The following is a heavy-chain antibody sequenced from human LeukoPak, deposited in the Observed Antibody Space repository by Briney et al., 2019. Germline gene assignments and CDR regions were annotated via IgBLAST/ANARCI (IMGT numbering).Heavy chain of an antibody. V-gene: IGHV4-34*01. D-gene: IGHD3-3*01. CDR2: INHSGST. CDR3: ARGLRITIFGVAPYGMDV. Sequence: SETLSLTCAVYGGSFSGYYWSWIRQPPGKGLEWIGEINHSGSTNYNPSLKSRVTISVDTSENQFSLKLSSVTAADTAVYYCARGLRITIFGVAPYGMDVRGQGTTVTVSS. J-gene: IGHJ6*02. CDR1: GGSFSGYY.